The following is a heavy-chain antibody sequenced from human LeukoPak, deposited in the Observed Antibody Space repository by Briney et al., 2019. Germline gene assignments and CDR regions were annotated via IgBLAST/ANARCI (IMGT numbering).Heavy chain of an antibody. CDR2: IYTSGST. Sequence: SETLSLTCTVSGGSISSGSYYWSWIRQPAGKGLEWIGRIYTSGSTNYNPSLKSRVTISVDKSKNQFSLKLSSVTAADTAVYYCARDGPSGSLDYWGQGTLVTVSS. V-gene: IGHV4-61*02. J-gene: IGHJ4*02. CDR3: ARDGPSGSLDY. D-gene: IGHD3-10*01. CDR1: GGSISSGSYY.